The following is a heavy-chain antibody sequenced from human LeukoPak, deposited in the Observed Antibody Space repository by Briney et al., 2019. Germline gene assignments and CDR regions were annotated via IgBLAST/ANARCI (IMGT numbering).Heavy chain of an antibody. Sequence: SETLSLTCAVYGGSFSGYYWSWIRQPPGKGLEWIGEINHSGSTNYNPSLKSRVTISVDTSKNQFSLKLTSVTAADTAVYYCARCRRSSGYCPFDYWGQGTLVTVSS. J-gene: IGHJ4*02. CDR3: ARCRRSSGYCPFDY. D-gene: IGHD3-22*01. CDR1: GGSFSGYY. V-gene: IGHV4-34*01. CDR2: INHSGST.